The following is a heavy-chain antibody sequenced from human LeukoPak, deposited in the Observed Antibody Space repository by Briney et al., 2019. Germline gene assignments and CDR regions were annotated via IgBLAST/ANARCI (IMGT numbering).Heavy chain of an antibody. V-gene: IGHV3-21*01. D-gene: IGHD3-22*01. J-gene: IGHJ4*02. CDR1: GYTLSSYS. CDR2: ISVRSNYI. CDR3: VRLRRNSDTSGFYYYYDF. Sequence: GGSLRLSCAASGYTLSSYSINWVRQAPGKGLEWVSSISVRSNYIYYADSVRGRFRISRDDARDSLYLQMNSLRAEDTAVYYCVRLRRNSDTSGFYYYYDFWGQGTLVTVSS.